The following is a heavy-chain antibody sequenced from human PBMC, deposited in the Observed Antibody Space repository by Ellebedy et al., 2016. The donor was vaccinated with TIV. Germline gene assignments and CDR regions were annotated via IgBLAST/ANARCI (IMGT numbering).Heavy chain of an antibody. Sequence: AASVKVSCKASGYTFTGYYMHWVRQPPGQGLEWMGWINPNSGDTRYAQKFQGRVTMTGDTSITTAYMDLRRLRSDDTAGYYCARANRPITMARGLITPPDHWGQGTLVTVSS. D-gene: IGHD3-10*01. V-gene: IGHV1-2*02. CDR2: INPNSGDT. J-gene: IGHJ4*02. CDR1: GYTFTGYY. CDR3: ARANRPITMARGLITPPDH.